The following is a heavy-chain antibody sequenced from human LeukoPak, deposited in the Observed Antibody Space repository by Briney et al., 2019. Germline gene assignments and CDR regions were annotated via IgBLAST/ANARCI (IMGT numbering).Heavy chain of an antibody. J-gene: IGHJ4*02. CDR1: AYIFSNYW. CDR2: IFPGDSDT. D-gene: IGHD3/OR15-3a*01. Sequence: GESLRISCTGSAYIFSNYWIAWVRQMPGKGLEWMGIIFPGDSDTRYSPSFQGQVTISADKSISTAYLQWSSLKASDTAMYYCARRPLDLYSGYFDYWGQGTLVTVSS. CDR3: ARRPLDLYSGYFDY. V-gene: IGHV5-51*01.